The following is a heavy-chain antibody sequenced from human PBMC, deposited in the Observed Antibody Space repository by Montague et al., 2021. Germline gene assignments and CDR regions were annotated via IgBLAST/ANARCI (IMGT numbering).Heavy chain of an antibody. CDR1: GFTFSYYS. D-gene: IGHD6-6*01. Sequence: SLRLSCAAPGFTFSYYSMLWVRQAPGQGLQWVSSIDSSSSYIFYVDSLKGRFTISRDNAKNSLSLQINSLRAGDTGVYYCARYEVASSRSSIDYWGRGTLVTVSS. CDR2: IDSSSSYI. V-gene: IGHV3-21*01. CDR3: ARYEVASSRSSIDY. J-gene: IGHJ4*02.